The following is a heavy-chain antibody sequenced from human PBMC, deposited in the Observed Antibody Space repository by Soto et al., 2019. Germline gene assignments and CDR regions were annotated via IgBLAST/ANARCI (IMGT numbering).Heavy chain of an antibody. CDR3: ARRWPAARKWSFDF. Sequence: QVQLLESGPGLVKPSQTLSLTCTVSGAAVSSGTEYWNWIRQLPGKGLEWIGYIYNSGSTLYNPSPKSRVSISVDTSQNQFFLTLSSVTAAATAVYDCARRWPAARKWSFDFWGQGAEVTVSS. CDR1: GAAVSSGTEY. D-gene: IGHD2-2*01. J-gene: IGHJ4*02. CDR2: IYNSGST. V-gene: IGHV4-31*03.